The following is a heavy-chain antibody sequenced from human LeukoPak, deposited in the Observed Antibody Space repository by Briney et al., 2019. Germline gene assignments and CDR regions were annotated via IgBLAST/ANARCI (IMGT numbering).Heavy chain of an antibody. CDR1: GFTFNNYA. J-gene: IGHJ4*02. Sequence: GGSLRLSCAASGFTFNNYAMSWFRQTPGKGLEWVSAISGSGGSTYYADSVKGRFTISRDNSKNTLYLQMNSLRAEDTAVYYCAKDGSVITMIVVVMAYYFDYWGQGTLVTVSS. CDR3: AKDGSVITMIVVVMAYYFDY. CDR2: ISGSGGST. V-gene: IGHV3-23*01. D-gene: IGHD3-22*01.